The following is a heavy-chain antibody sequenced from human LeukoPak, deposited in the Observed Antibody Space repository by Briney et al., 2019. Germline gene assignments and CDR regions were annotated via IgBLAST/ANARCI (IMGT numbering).Heavy chain of an antibody. Sequence: GGSLRRYCAAYGFTFSNNDMSWVRHAQGKGLKWVSGVSGSGGTTYYADSVKGRFTISRDNSKNTLYLQMNSLRAEDTAVYYCAKRFDRSPYYFGYWGQGTLVTVSS. CDR1: GFTFSNND. V-gene: IGHV3-23*01. CDR3: AKRFDRSPYYFGY. J-gene: IGHJ4*02. CDR2: VSGSGGTT. D-gene: IGHD3-22*01.